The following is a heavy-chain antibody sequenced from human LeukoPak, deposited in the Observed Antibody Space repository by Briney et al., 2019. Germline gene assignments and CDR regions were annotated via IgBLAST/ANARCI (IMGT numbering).Heavy chain of an antibody. D-gene: IGHD4-17*01. CDR3: ATGESTYGDYGGGY. CDR2: ISYDGSNK. CDR1: GFTFSSYA. Sequence: GGSLRLSCAASGFTFSSYAMHWVRQAPGKGLQWVAVISYDGSNKYYADSVKGRFTISRDNSKNTLYLQMNSLRGEDTAMYYCATGESTYGDYGGGYWGQGTLVTVSS. J-gene: IGHJ4*02. V-gene: IGHV3-30*03.